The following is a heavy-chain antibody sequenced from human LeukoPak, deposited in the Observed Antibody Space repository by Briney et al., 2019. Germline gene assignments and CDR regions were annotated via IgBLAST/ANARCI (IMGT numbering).Heavy chain of an antibody. CDR3: TTNDDFDI. Sequence: PGGSLRLSCVASGFTFSNAWMNWVRQAPGKGLEWVGHIKTKSDGGPTDYAAPVKGRFTISRDDSKNTLYLQMNSLKTEDTAVYYCTTNDDFDIWGQGTTVTVSS. CDR2: IKTKSDGGPT. CDR1: GFTFSNAW. J-gene: IGHJ3*02. V-gene: IGHV3-15*01.